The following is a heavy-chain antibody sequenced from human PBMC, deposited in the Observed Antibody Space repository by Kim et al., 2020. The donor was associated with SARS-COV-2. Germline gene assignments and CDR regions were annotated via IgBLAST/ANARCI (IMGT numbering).Heavy chain of an antibody. Sequence: GGSLRLSCAASGFTFSRYAMSWARQAPGKGLEWVSTISDSGVRTHYADSVKGRFTISRDNSKSTLFLHMKSLRAEDTAIYYCEASDYWGQGSLVTVSS. CDR3: EASDY. CDR2: ISDSGVRT. J-gene: IGHJ4*02. CDR1: GFTFSRYA. V-gene: IGHV3-23*01.